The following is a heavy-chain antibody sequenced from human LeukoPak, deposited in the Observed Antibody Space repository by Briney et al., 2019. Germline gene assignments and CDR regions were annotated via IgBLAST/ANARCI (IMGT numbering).Heavy chain of an antibody. V-gene: IGHV3-20*04. J-gene: IGHJ4*02. CDR2: ISWNSGST. D-gene: IGHD6-13*01. CDR3: ARDARGGILDY. Sequence: GGSLRLSCAASGFTFSSYGMHWVRQAPGKGLEWVSGISWNSGSTGYADSVKGRFTISRDNAKNSLYLQMNSLRAEDTAVYYCARDARGGILDYWGQGTLVTVSS. CDR1: GFTFSSYG.